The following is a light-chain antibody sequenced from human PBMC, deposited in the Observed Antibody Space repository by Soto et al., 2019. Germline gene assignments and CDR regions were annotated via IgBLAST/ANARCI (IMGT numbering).Light chain of an antibody. CDR1: SSNIGSNK. CDR3: ATWDESLSGLYV. CDR2: RNN. J-gene: IGLJ1*01. Sequence: QSVLTQPPSASGTPGQRVTISCSGRSSNIGSNKVNWYQQLPGTAPKLLMYRNNQRPSGVPDRFSGSKSGTSASLAISGLQSEDEAEYFCATWDESLSGLYVFGTGTKVTVL. V-gene: IGLV1-44*01.